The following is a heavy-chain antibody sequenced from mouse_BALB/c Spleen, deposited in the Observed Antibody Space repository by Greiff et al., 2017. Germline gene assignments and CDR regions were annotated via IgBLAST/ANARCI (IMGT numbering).Heavy chain of an antibody. CDR1: GFSLTSYG. CDR2: IWAGGST. V-gene: IGHV2-9*02. CDR3: ARDPYGYPYYYAMDY. Sequence: VKLKESGPGLVAPSQSLSITCTVSGFSLTSYGVHWVRQPPGKGLEWLGVIWAGGSTNYNSALMSRLSISKDNSKSQVFLKMNSLQTDDTAMYYCARDPYGYPYYYAMDYWGQGTSVTVSS. J-gene: IGHJ4*01. D-gene: IGHD2-2*01.